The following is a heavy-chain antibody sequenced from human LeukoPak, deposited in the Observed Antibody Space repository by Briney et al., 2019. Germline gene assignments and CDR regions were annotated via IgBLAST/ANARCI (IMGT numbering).Heavy chain of an antibody. Sequence: RRGDSLQISCTGSGSSFTSYLISGVRQMPGKVQEWLRSIDHSDSYTNYSPSFQGHTTISADASISTASLQRSSLMSSDTAMYYCATQRDSGWSFAYWGQGTLVTVSS. D-gene: IGHD6-19*01. J-gene: IGHJ4*02. CDR2: IDHSDSYT. CDR3: ATQRDSGWSFAY. CDR1: GSSFTSYL. V-gene: IGHV5-10-1*01.